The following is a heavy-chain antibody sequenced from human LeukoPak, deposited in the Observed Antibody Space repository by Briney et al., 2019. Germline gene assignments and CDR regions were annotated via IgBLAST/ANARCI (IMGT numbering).Heavy chain of an antibody. CDR3: ARLYTSSFRFYYSPPYGMDV. CDR1: GFTFSTYW. J-gene: IGHJ6*02. CDR2: VKEDGSEK. Sequence: GGSLRLSCAASGFTFSTYWMSWVRQAPGKGLEWVADVKEDGSEKYYVDSVKGRFTICRDNAKNSLYLQMNSLKAEDTAVYYCARLYTSSFRFYYSPPYGMDVWGQGTTVTVSS. D-gene: IGHD6-13*01. V-gene: IGHV3-7*01.